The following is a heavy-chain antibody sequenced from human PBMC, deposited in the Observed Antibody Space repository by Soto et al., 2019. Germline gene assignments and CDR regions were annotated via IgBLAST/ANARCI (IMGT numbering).Heavy chain of an antibody. V-gene: IGHV2-5*02. CDR2: IYWDDDK. D-gene: IGHD4-17*01. CDR1: GFSLSTSGVG. CDR3: AHLLDYGDDGPFDY. Sequence: QITLKESGPTLVKPTQTLTLTCTFSGFSLSTSGVGVGWIRQPPGKALEWLALIYWDDDKRYSPSLKSRLTITKDTSKNQVVLTMTNMDPVDTATYYCAHLLDYGDDGPFDYWGQGTLVTVSS. J-gene: IGHJ4*02.